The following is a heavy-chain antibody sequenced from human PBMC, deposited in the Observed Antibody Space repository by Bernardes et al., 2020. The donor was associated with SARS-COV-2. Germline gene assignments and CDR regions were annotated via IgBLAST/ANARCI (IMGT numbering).Heavy chain of an antibody. CDR2: ITGSSSYR. CDR3: AKEASVWYSSSWYYFDY. J-gene: IGHJ4*02. V-gene: IGHV3-21*04. CDR1: GFTFSSYT. Sequence: GGSLRLSCAASGFTFSSYTINWVRQAPGKGLEWVSAITGSSSYRYYADSVKGRFTISRDNAKNSLYLQMNSLRAEDTALYYCAKEASVWYSSSWYYFDYWGQGTLVTVSS. D-gene: IGHD6-13*01.